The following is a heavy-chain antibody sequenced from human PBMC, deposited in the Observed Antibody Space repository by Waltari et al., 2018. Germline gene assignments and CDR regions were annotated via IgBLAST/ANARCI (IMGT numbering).Heavy chain of an antibody. CDR1: VTTITAHY. CDR2: INPNSGGT. J-gene: IGHJ3*02. V-gene: IGHV1-2*02. Sequence: QVQLVRSGAEVKKPGPSVKVSCQAIVTTITAHYMTWVRLASGPGLEWMGWINPNSGGTIYAQNFQGRVTMTRDTSISTAYMELSRLRSDDTALYYCATGIVVVPAANRGYAFDIWGQGTMVTVSS. CDR3: ATGIVVVPAANRGYAFDI. D-gene: IGHD2-2*01.